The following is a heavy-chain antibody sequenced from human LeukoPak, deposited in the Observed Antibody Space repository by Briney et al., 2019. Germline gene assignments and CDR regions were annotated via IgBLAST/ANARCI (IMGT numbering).Heavy chain of an antibody. CDR2: ISYDGSNK. J-gene: IGHJ4*01. CDR1: GFTFSNCA. D-gene: IGHD4-17*01. V-gene: IGHV3-30*04. CDR3: VKDLTTVTTQGDY. Sequence: GGSLRLSCAASGFTFSNCAIHWVRQAPGKGLEWVAVISYDGSNKYYADSVKGRFTISRDNSKNTLYLQMNSLRADDTAVYYCVKDLTTVTTQGDYWGHGTLVAVSS.